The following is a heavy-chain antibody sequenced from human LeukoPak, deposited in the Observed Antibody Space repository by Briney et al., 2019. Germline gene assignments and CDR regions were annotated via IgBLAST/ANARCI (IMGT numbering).Heavy chain of an antibody. D-gene: IGHD3-22*01. CDR1: GFTFSSYG. Sequence: GGSLRLSCAASGFTFSSYGMSWVRRAPGKGLEWVANIRRDGSETHYVDSVMGRFTISRDNAKNSLYLQMNSLRAEDTAVYYCARDDTHYGSSGSFYDAFDIWGQGTMVTVSS. CDR2: IRRDGSET. V-gene: IGHV3-7*01. J-gene: IGHJ3*02. CDR3: ARDDTHYGSSGSFYDAFDI.